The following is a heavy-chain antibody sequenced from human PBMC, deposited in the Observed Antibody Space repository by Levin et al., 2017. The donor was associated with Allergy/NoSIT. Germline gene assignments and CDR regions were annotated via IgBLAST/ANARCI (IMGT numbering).Heavy chain of an antibody. Sequence: GESLKISCAVSGFTFSSYWMSWVRQAPGKGLEWVANIKEDGSEKYYVDSVKGRFTISRDNAKNSLYLQMNSLRVEDTAVYYCARDYRSTTVTNWGQGTLVTVSS. CDR3: ARDYRSTTVTN. V-gene: IGHV3-7*04. CDR2: IKEDGSEK. J-gene: IGHJ4*02. D-gene: IGHD4-11*01. CDR1: GFTFSSYW.